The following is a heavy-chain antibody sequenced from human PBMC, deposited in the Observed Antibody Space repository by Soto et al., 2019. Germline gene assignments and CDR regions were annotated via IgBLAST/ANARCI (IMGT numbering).Heavy chain of an antibody. CDR1: GFTFSNYW. J-gene: IGHJ4*02. CDR2: IDHDGST. V-gene: IGHV3-74*01. Sequence: EVQLVESGGGLVQPGGSLRLPCAASGFTFSNYWMHWVRQAPGKGLAWVARIDHDGSTDYAGSVRGRFTVSRDNAENMLYLQMNSLRDDDTALYYCVRDSHGDYCGQGTLVTVSS. CDR3: VRDSHGDY.